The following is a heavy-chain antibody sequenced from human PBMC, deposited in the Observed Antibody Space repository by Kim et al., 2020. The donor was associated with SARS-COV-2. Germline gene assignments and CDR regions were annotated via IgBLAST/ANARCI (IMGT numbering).Heavy chain of an antibody. V-gene: IGHV4-34*01. Sequence: SETLSLTCAVYGGSFSGYYWSWIRQPPGKGLEWIGEINHSGSTNYNPSLKSRVTISVDTSKNQFSLKLSSVTAADTAVYYCARGYYSSSWYGLGSGSYSRFGAFDIWGQGTMVTVSS. J-gene: IGHJ3*02. CDR1: GGSFSGYY. CDR3: ARGYYSSSWYGLGSGSYSRFGAFDI. CDR2: INHSGST. D-gene: IGHD6-13*01.